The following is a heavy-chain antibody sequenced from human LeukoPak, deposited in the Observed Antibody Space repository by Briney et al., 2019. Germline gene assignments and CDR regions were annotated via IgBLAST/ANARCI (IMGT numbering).Heavy chain of an antibody. CDR2: INHSGST. CDR3: ARGTRYSNYYYYYGMDV. Sequence: PSETLSLTCAVYGGSFSGYYWSWIRQPPGKGLEWIGEINHSGSTNYNPSLKSRVTISVDTSKNQFSLKLSSVTAADTAVYYCARGTRYSNYYYYYGMDVWGQGTTVNVSS. CDR1: GGSFSGYY. J-gene: IGHJ6*02. V-gene: IGHV4-34*01. D-gene: IGHD4-4*01.